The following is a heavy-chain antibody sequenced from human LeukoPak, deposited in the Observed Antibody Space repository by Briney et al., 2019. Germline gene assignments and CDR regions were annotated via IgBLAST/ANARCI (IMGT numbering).Heavy chain of an antibody. CDR1: GGSFSGYY. Sequence: SATLSLTCAVYGGSFSGYYWSWIRQPPGKGLEWIGEINHSGSTNYNPSLKSRVTISVDTSKNQFSLKLSSVTAGETAVYYCARVDVTTVRGVADYYYYYGMDVWGKGTTVTVSS. CDR3: ARVDVTTVRGVADYYYYYGMDV. CDR2: INHSGST. J-gene: IGHJ6*04. D-gene: IGHD3-10*01. V-gene: IGHV4-34*01.